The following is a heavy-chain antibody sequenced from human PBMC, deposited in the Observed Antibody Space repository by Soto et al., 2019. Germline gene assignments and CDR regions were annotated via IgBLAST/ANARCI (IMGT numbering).Heavy chain of an antibody. Sequence: QVQLVQSGAEVKKPGSSVKVSCKASGGTFSSYAISWVRQAPGQGLEWMGGIIPIFGTANYAQKFQGRVTITADKSTSTAYMELSRLRSEDTAVYYCAREHIVVVTAPHDAFDIWGQGTMVTVSS. V-gene: IGHV1-69*06. CDR3: AREHIVVVTAPHDAFDI. CDR1: GGTFSSYA. CDR2: IIPIFGTA. J-gene: IGHJ3*02. D-gene: IGHD2-21*02.